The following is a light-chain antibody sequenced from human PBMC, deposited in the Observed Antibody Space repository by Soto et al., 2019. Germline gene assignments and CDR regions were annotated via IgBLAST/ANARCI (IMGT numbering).Light chain of an antibody. Sequence: DIQMTQSPSSLSASVGDRVSITCRASQGIRDDLGWYQQKPGKAPKRLIFAASSLQSGVSSRFSGSGSGTEFTLTIRSLQPEDFASYLCLQYNTYPRTFGQGTKLEIK. CDR3: LQYNTYPRT. V-gene: IGKV1-17*01. CDR1: QGIRDD. CDR2: AAS. J-gene: IGKJ2*01.